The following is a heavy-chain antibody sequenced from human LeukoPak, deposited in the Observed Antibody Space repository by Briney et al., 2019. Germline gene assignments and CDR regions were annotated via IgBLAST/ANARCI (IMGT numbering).Heavy chain of an antibody. V-gene: IGHV5-51*01. CDR3: ARLRYYDRSGYFSEFDP. D-gene: IGHD3-22*01. CDR1: GFSFTNNW. Sequence: GESLKISCKGSGFSFTNNWIGWVRQMPGKGLEWMGIIYPGDSDTTYSPSFQGQVTISADKSNSTAYLHWSSLKASDTAIYYCARLRYYDRSGYFSEFDPWGQGTLVTVSS. CDR2: IYPGDSDT. J-gene: IGHJ5*02.